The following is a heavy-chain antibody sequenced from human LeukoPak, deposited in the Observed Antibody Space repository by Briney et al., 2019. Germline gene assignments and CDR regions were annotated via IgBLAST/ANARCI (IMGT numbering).Heavy chain of an antibody. J-gene: IGHJ6*02. CDR2: INHSGST. V-gene: IGHV4-34*01. CDR1: GGSFSGYY. CDR3: ARGRALGYCSSTSCYRGPSYYYYGMDV. Sequence: SGTLSLTCAVYGGSFSGYYWSWIRQPPGKGLEWMGEINHSGSTTYNPSLRSRVTISVDTSKTQFSLKLSSVTAADTAVYYCARGRALGYCSSTSCYRGPSYYYYGMDVWGQGTTVTVSS. D-gene: IGHD2-2*01.